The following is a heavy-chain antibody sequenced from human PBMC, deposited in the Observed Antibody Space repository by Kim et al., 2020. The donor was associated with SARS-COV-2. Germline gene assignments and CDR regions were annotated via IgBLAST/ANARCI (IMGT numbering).Heavy chain of an antibody. D-gene: IGHD3-10*01. V-gene: IGHV1-69*01. Sequence: KFQGRVTITADESTSTAYMELSSLRSEDTAVYYCARFGVAAPVPDYYFDYWGQGTLVTVSS. CDR3: ARFGVAAPVPDYYFDY. J-gene: IGHJ4*02.